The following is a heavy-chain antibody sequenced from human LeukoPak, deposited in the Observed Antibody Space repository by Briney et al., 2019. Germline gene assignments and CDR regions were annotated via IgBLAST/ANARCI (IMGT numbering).Heavy chain of an antibody. CDR2: ISNSGNTK. V-gene: IGHV3-48*03. CDR1: GFTFSNYE. Sequence: GGSLRLSCAASGFTFSNYEMDWIRQAPGKGLEWISYISNSGNTKYYADSVKGRFTISRDNANNSVYLQMNNLRAEDTAVYYCAAVIDYWGQGTLVTVSS. CDR3: AAVIDY. J-gene: IGHJ4*02.